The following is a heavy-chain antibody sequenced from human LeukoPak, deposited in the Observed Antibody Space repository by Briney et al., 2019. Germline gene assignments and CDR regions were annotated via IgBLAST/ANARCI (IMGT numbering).Heavy chain of an antibody. CDR1: GFTVSSNY. J-gene: IGHJ3*02. CDR3: AKVGGYSYGYGRDAFDI. Sequence: GGSLRLSCAASGFTVSSNYMSWVRQAPGKGLEWVSAISGSGGSTYYADSVKGRFTISRDNSKNTLYLQMNSLRAEDTAVYYCAKVGGYSYGYGRDAFDIWGQGTMVTVSS. CDR2: ISGSGGST. V-gene: IGHV3-23*01. D-gene: IGHD5-18*01.